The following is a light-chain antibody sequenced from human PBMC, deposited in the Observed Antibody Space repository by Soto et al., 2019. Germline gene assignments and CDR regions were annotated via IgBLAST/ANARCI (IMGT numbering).Light chain of an antibody. J-gene: IGKJ1*01. CDR3: QQYERYSPWT. V-gene: IGKV1-5*03. CDR2: KAS. CDR1: QTISSW. Sequence: DIQMTQSPSTLSGSVGDRVTITCRASQTISSWLAWYQQKPGKAPKLLIYKASTLKSGVPSRFSGSGSGTEFTLTISSLQPDDFATYYCQQYERYSPWTFGQGTKVDIK.